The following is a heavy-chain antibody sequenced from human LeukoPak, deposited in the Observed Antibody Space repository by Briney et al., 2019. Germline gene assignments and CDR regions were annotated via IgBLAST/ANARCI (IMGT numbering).Heavy chain of an antibody. CDR2: IYYSGSA. CDR1: GDSISSYY. V-gene: IGHV4-59*01. CDR3: ARDSMATFY. D-gene: IGHD5-24*01. Sequence: TETLSLTCTVSGDSISSYYWSWIRQPPGKGLEWIGYIYYSGSANYSPSLKSRVTISVDTSKNQFSLKLSSVTAADTAVYYCARDSMATFYWGQGTLVTVSS. J-gene: IGHJ4*02.